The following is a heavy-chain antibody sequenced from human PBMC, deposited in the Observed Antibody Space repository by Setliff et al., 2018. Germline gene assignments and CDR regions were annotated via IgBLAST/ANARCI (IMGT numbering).Heavy chain of an antibody. CDR3: TRSRAPRVVLAADFDL. Sequence: ASVKVSCKPSGYSFTNYGINWVRQAPGQGLEWMGWISPYSGESNYAQKFQDRLTVTADTSTKTTYMELRSLTSDDTAVYFCTRSRAPRVVLAADFDLWGQGTLVTVSS. D-gene: IGHD3-16*01. CDR1: GYSFTNYG. CDR2: ISPYSGES. V-gene: IGHV1-18*01. J-gene: IGHJ4*02.